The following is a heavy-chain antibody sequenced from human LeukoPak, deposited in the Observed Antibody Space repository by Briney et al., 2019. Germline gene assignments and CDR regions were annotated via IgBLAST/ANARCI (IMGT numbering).Heavy chain of an antibody. CDR1: GYTFTNYG. CDR2: SAYNGDT. Sequence: SVKVSCKASGYTFTNYGFNWVRQAPGQGLEWMGNSAYNGDTNYAQKFQDRVTMTTDTSTSTAYMELRSLKSDDTAVYYCARYNSMFRGVTTSDYWGQGTLVIVSS. CDR3: ARYNSMFRGVTTSDY. D-gene: IGHD3-10*01. V-gene: IGHV1-18*01. J-gene: IGHJ4*02.